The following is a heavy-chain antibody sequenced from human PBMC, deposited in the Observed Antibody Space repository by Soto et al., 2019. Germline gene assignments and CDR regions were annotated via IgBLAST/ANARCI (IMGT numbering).Heavy chain of an antibody. Sequence: RASVKVSCKASGYTFTSYDINWVRQATGHGLEWMGWMNPNSGNTGYAQKFQGRVTMTRNTSISTAYMELSSLRSEDTAVYYCARGDSSSSTYYYYYGMDVWGQGTTVTVSS. J-gene: IGHJ6*02. CDR2: MNPNSGNT. CDR1: GYTFTSYD. D-gene: IGHD6-6*01. CDR3: ARGDSSSSTYYYYYGMDV. V-gene: IGHV1-8*01.